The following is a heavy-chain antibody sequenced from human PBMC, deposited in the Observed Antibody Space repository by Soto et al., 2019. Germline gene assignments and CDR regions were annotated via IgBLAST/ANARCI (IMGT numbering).Heavy chain of an antibody. V-gene: IGHV6-1*01. Sequence: SQTLSLTCAISGDSVSSNSAAWNWIRQSPSRGLKWLGRTYYRSKWYNDYAVSVKSRITIDPDTSKNHFSLQLNSVTPEDTAVYYCARDQGIAARLYYYYGMDVWGQGTTVTVSS. CDR2: TYYRSKWYN. J-gene: IGHJ6*02. CDR1: GDSVSSNSAA. CDR3: ARDQGIAARLYYYYGMDV. D-gene: IGHD6-6*01.